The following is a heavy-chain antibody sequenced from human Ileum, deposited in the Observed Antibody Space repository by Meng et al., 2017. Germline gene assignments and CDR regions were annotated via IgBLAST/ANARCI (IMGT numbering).Heavy chain of an antibody. D-gene: IGHD3-22*01. CDR3: SRTSYYDNSGYYPG. CDR1: GGSFSGYY. CDR2: INHSGST. J-gene: IGHJ4*02. Sequence: GQPQQWGAGLLKASETLSLTCAVYGGSFSGYYWSWIRQPPGKGLEWIGEINHSGSTNYNPSLKSRVTISVDTSKNQFSLKLSSVTAADTAVYYCSRTSYYDNSGYYPGWGQGTLVTVSS. V-gene: IGHV4-34*01.